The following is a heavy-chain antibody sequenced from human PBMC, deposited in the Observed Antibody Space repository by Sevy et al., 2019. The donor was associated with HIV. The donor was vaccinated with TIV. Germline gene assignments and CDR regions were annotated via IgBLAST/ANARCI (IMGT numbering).Heavy chain of an antibody. Sequence: SETLSLTCNVSVASVSSGKYYWTWIRQPPGKDLEWIGHVSYSGTTNYNPSLMSRVTISEDTSKNQFSLSLNSATAADTATYYCAREIYFYENSGFYYFDSWGLGILVTVSS. CDR2: VSYSGTT. D-gene: IGHD3-22*01. CDR3: AREIYFYENSGFYYFDS. CDR1: VASVSSGKYY. J-gene: IGHJ4*02. V-gene: IGHV4-61*01.